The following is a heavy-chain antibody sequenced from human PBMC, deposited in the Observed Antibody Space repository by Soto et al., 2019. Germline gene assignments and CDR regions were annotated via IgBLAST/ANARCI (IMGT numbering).Heavy chain of an antibody. CDR3: ARAPYGSGSYSSDYFDY. CDR1: GFTFGTYS. D-gene: IGHD3-10*01. V-gene: IGHV3-48*01. Sequence: GGSLRLSCAASGFTFGTYSMNWVRQAPGKGLEWVSYISSSSSTIYYADSVKGRFTISRDNAKNSLYLQMNSLRSEGTDVYYCARAPYGSGSYSSDYFDYWGQGTLVTVSS. CDR2: ISSSSSTI. J-gene: IGHJ4*02.